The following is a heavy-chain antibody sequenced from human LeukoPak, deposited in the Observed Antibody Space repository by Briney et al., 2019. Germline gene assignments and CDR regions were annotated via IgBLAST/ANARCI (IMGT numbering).Heavy chain of an antibody. J-gene: IGHJ4*02. V-gene: IGHV1-18*01. CDR2: ISAYNGNT. CDR3: ARACSSTSCYTGDY. CDR1: GYTFTSYG. D-gene: IGHD2-2*02. Sequence: ASVKVSCTASGYTFTSYGISWVRQAPGQGLEWMGWISAYNGNTNYAQKLQGRVTMTTDTSTSTAYMELRSLRSDDTAVYYCARACSSTSCYTGDYWGQGTLVTVSS.